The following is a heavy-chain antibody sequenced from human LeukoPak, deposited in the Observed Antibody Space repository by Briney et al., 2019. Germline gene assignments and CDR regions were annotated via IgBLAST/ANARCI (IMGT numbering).Heavy chain of an antibody. CDR1: GFTFSSFS. CDR2: IGGSGRGT. V-gene: IGHV3-23*01. D-gene: IGHD4-17*01. CDR3: AKAAYGDYVNWFDP. Sequence: PGGSLRLSCAASGFTFSSFSMNWVRQAPGKGLEWVSSIGGSGRGTYYAASAKGRFTISRDNSKKTVFLQMNSLRAEDTAIYYCAKAAYGDYVNWFDPWGQGTLVIVSS. J-gene: IGHJ5*02.